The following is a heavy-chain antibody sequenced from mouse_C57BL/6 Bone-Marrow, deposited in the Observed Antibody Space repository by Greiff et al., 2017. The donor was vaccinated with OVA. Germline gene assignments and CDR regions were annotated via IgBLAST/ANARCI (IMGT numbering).Heavy chain of an antibody. CDR2: ISSGSSTI. Sequence: EVKLQVSGGGLVKPGGSLKLSCAASGFTFSDSGMHWVRPAPQKGLEWVAYISSGSSTIYYADTVTGRFTISRDNAKNTLFLQMTSLRSEDTAMYYCAAGQLGRYFDVWGTGTTVTVSS. CDR1: GFTFSDSG. D-gene: IGHD4-1*02. CDR3: AAGQLGRYFDV. V-gene: IGHV5-17*01. J-gene: IGHJ1*03.